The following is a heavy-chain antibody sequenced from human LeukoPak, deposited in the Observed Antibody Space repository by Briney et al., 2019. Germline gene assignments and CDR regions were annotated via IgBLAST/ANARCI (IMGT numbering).Heavy chain of an antibody. CDR3: TTDLFAGYYYYYYYMDV. CDR2: IKSKTDGGTT. Sequence: GGSLRLSCAASGFTFSNAWMSWVRQAPGKGLEWVGRIKSKTDGGTTDYAAPVKGRFTISRDDSKNTLYLQMNSLKTEDTAVYYCTTDLFAGYYYYYYYMDVWGKGTTVTVSS. J-gene: IGHJ6*03. D-gene: IGHD3-10*02. V-gene: IGHV3-15*01. CDR1: GFTFSNAW.